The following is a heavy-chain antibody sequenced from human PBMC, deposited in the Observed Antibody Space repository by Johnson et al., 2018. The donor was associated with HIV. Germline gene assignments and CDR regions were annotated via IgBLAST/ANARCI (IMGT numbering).Heavy chain of an antibody. J-gene: IGHJ3*02. CDR3: ARESYDSSGYPI. V-gene: IGHV3-9*01. Sequence: VQLVASGGGLVQPGGSLRLPCAASGSTFSSFAMSRVRIGPGQGLVWVPCNSCLSGSIGYADSLQVRFTISRDNAKNYLYLQMNSLRSEDTAFYYCARESYDSSGYPIWGQGTMVTVSS. CDR2: NSCLSGSI. D-gene: IGHD3-22*01. CDR1: GSTFSSFA.